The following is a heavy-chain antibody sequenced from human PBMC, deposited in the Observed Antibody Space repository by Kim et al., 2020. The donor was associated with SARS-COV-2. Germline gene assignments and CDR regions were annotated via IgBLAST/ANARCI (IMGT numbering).Heavy chain of an antibody. D-gene: IGHD3-22*01. CDR2: IYYSGST. Sequence: SETLSLTCTVSGGSISSYYWSWIRQPPGKGLEWIGYIYYSGSTNYNPSLKSRVTISVDTSKNQFSLKLSSVTAADTAVYYCARGTYYYDSSGPHYYYYGMDVWGQGTTVTVSS. CDR1: GGSISSYY. CDR3: ARGTYYYDSSGPHYYYYGMDV. V-gene: IGHV4-59*01. J-gene: IGHJ6*02.